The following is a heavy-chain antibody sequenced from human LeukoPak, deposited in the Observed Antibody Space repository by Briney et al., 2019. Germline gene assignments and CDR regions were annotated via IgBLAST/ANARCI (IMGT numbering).Heavy chain of an antibody. CDR3: ARDHGYYYDSSGYDAFDI. V-gene: IGHV3-33*01. J-gene: IGHJ3*02. CDR1: GFTFSSYG. Sequence: PGGSLRLSCAASGFTFSSYGMHWVRRAPGKGLEWVAVIWYDGSNKYYADSVKGRFTISRDNSKNTLYLQMNSLRAEDTAVYYCARDHGYYYDSSGYDAFDIWGQGTMVTVSS. D-gene: IGHD3-22*01. CDR2: IWYDGSNK.